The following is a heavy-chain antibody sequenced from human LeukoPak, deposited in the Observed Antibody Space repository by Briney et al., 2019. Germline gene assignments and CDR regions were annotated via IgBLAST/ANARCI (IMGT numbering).Heavy chain of an antibody. D-gene: IGHD4-23*01. V-gene: IGHV4-59*08. CDR1: GGSISSYY. CDR3: ARWLDGGKGRDAFDI. J-gene: IGHJ3*02. CDR2: IYYSGST. Sequence: SETLSLTCTVSGGSISSYYWSWIRQPPGKGLEWIGYIYYSGSTNYNPSLKSRVTISVDTSKNQFSLKLSSVTAADTAVYYCARWLDGGKGRDAFDIWGLGTMVTVSS.